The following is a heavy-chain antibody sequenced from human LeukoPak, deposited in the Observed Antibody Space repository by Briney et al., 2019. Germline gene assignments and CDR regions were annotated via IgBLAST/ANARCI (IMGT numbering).Heavy chain of an antibody. D-gene: IGHD5-12*01. CDR3: ARAPYLGDSRLGYYYGMDV. CDR2: IYYSGST. CDR1: GGSMSRYY. Sequence: PSETLSLTCTVSGGSMSRYYWSWIRQPPGTGLEWIGYIYYSGSTHYNPSLKSRVTISVDTSKNQFSLRLSSVTAADTAVYFCARAPYLGDSRLGYYYGMDVWGRGTTVTVSS. J-gene: IGHJ6*02. V-gene: IGHV4-59*01.